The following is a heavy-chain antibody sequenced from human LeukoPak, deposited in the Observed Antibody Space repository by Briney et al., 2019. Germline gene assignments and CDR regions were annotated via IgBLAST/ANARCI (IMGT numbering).Heavy chain of an antibody. Sequence: SETLSLTCTVSGGSISSYYWSWIRQSPGKGLEWIGYIYYSGSTNYNPSLKSRVTMSVDTSKNQFSLKLSSVTAADTAVYYCARMVGALSYYMDVWGKGTTVTISS. J-gene: IGHJ6*03. CDR1: GGSISSYY. CDR2: IYYSGST. D-gene: IGHD1-26*01. V-gene: IGHV4-59*12. CDR3: ARMVGALSYYMDV.